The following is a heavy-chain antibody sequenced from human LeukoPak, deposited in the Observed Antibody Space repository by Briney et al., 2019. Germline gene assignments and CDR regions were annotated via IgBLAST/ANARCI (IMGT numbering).Heavy chain of an antibody. CDR2: ISGSGGST. CDR1: GFTFSSYA. CDR3: ARDSRYDISDY. D-gene: IGHD3-9*01. V-gene: IGHV3-23*01. Sequence: GGSLRLSCAASGFTFSSYAMSWVCQAPGKGLEWVSAISGSGGSTYYADSVKGRFTISRDNSKNTLYLQMNNLRPEDTAVYYCARDSRYDISDYWGQGTLVTVSS. J-gene: IGHJ4*02.